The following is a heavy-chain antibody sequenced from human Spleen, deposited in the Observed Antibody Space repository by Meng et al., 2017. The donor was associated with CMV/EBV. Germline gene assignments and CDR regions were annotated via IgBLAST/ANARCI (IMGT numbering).Heavy chain of an antibody. V-gene: IGHV3-74*01. CDR1: GFTFSRFW. CDR2: INGDGVNT. J-gene: IGHJ6*01. D-gene: IGHD3-3*02. CDR3: SRDWGGYSVFGSSVWGF. Sequence: GESLKISCAASGFTFSRFWMHWVRQSPGKGLVWVANINGDGVNTNYADAVKGRFTISRDNAKNTVYLQMSSLRVDDTAVYYCSRDWGGYSVFGSSVWGFWGQGTTVTVSS.